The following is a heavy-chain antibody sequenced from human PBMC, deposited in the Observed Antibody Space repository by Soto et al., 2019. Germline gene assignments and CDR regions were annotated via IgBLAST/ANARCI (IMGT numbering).Heavy chain of an antibody. CDR2: VSKDGSNT. V-gene: IGHV3-30-3*01. CDR3: ARDIWWEPGVDAFHI. J-gene: IGHJ3*02. Sequence: QVQLVESGGGVVQPGRSLRLSCAASGFTFNFFAMHWVRQAPDKGLEWVAAVSKDGSNTYYADSVKGRFTISRDNPKNTLYLQMNSLRLEDTAVYYCARDIWWEPGVDAFHIWGQGTMVTVSP. CDR1: GFTFNFFA. D-gene: IGHD1-26*01.